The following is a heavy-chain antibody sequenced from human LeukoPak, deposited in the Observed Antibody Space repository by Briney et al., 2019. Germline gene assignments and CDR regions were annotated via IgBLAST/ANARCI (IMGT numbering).Heavy chain of an antibody. CDR3: AKGDGEDH. V-gene: IGHV3-30*04. J-gene: IGHJ4*02. CDR2: ISNDGSNK. D-gene: IGHD3-10*01. Sequence: GTSLRLSCEASGFAFSSYAMHWVRQGPGKGLEWVAVISNDGSNKYYADSVKGRFTISRDNSKNTLHLQMNGLRAEDTAVYYCAKGDGEDHWGQGTLVTVSS. CDR1: GFAFSSYA.